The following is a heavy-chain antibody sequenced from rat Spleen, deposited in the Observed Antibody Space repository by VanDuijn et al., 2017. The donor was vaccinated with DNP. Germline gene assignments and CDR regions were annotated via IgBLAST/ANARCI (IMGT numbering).Heavy chain of an antibody. CDR1: GFTFNNYW. V-gene: IGHV5-31*01. CDR2: ISHDGSST. CDR3: ARPDY. Sequence: EVQLVESGGDLVQPGRSLKLSCVASGFTFNNYWMTWIRQVPGKGLEWFASISHDGSSTNYRDSVKGRFTCSRDNAKSTLYLQIDSLRSEDTATYYCARPDYWGQGVMVTVSS. J-gene: IGHJ2*01.